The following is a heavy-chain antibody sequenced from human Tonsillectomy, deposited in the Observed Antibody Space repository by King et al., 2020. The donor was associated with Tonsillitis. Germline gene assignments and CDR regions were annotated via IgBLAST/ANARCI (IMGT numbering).Heavy chain of an antibody. Sequence: VQLVESGGGLVQPGGSRRLSCAVSGFTITDNYMSWVRQAPGKGLEWVAVIYGGGATFYAESVKGRFTISRHNGKNTLYLQMKSLRADDTAVYYCARDLNFGYYNYYYWMDVWGQGTTVTVSS. D-gene: IGHD1-26*01. CDR1: GFTITDNY. CDR2: IYGGGAT. J-gene: IGHJ6*02. CDR3: ARDLNFGYYNYYYWMDV. V-gene: IGHV3-53*04.